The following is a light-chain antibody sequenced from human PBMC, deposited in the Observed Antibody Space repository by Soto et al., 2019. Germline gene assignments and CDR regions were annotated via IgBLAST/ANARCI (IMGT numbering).Light chain of an antibody. V-gene: IGKV3-11*01. J-gene: IGKJ5*01. CDR1: QSVERY. CDR3: QQRKYWPPIT. Sequence: VLTQSPATLSLSPGERDTLSCRASQSVERYLAWYQQKPGQAPRLLIYDASNRATGIPARFSGSGSGTDFTLTISSLEPEDFAVYYCQQRKYWPPITFGQGTRLEIK. CDR2: DAS.